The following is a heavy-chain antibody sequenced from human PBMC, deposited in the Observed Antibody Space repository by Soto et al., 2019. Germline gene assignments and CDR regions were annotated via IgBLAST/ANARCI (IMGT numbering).Heavy chain of an antibody. CDR2: INHSEST. D-gene: IGHD2-15*01. Sequence: QVQLQQWGAGLLKPSETLSLTCAVYGGSFSGYYWSWIRQPPGKGLEWIGEINHSESTNYNPTLKSRVTISVDTSKNQFSLKLSSVTAADTAVYYCARGYCSGGSCYSRAFDYWGQGTLVTVSS. V-gene: IGHV4-34*01. J-gene: IGHJ4*02. CDR1: GGSFSGYY. CDR3: ARGYCSGGSCYSRAFDY.